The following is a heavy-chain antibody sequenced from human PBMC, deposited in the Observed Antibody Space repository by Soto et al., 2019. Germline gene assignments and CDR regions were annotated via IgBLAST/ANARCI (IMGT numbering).Heavy chain of an antibody. CDR1: GFPFSSYS. V-gene: IGHV3-21*01. CDR2: ISSSSSYI. Sequence: GGSLRLSCAASGFPFSSYSMNWVRQAPGKGLEWVSSISSSSSYIYYADSVKGRFTISRDNAKNSLYLQMNSPRAEDTAVYYCARHAYGDYVIFDYWGQGTLVTVSS. D-gene: IGHD4-17*01. J-gene: IGHJ4*02. CDR3: ARHAYGDYVIFDY.